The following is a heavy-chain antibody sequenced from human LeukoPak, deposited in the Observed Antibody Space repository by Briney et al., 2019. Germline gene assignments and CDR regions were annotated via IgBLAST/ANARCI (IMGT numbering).Heavy chain of an antibody. D-gene: IGHD2-2*01. CDR1: GGTFSSYI. J-gene: IGHJ5*02. CDR2: IIPILGIA. CDR3: AREGYCSSTSCYGRWFDP. V-gene: IGHV1-69*04. Sequence: ASVKVSCKASGGTFSSYIISWVPQAPGQGLEWMGRIIPILGIANYAQKFQGRVTITADKSTSTAYMELSSLRSEDTAVYYCAREGYCSSTSCYGRWFDPWGQGTLVTVSS.